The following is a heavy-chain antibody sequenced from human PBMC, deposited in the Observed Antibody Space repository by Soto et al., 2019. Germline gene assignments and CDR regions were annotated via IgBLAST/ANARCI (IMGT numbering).Heavy chain of an antibody. CDR3: ARREVTTLNAFDI. D-gene: IGHD4-17*01. CDR2: IYYSGST. CDR1: GGSISSSSYY. V-gene: IGHV4-39*01. Sequence: SETLSLTCTVSGGSISSSSYYWGWIRQPPGKGQEWIGSIYYSGSTYYNTSLNSRVTISVDTSKNQFSLKLSSVTAADTVVYYCARREVTTLNAFDIWGQGTMVTVSS. J-gene: IGHJ3*02.